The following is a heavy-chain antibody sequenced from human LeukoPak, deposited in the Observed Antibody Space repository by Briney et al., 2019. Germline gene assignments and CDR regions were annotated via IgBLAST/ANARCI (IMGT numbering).Heavy chain of an antibody. CDR3: ATPGHSCGYPFDY. Sequence: PGGSLRLSCAASGFTFSSYWMHWVRQAPGKGLVWVSRINSDGSSTSYADSVKGRFTISRDNAKNTLYLQMNSLRAEDTAVYYCATPGHSCGYPFDYWGQGTLVTVSS. V-gene: IGHV3-74*01. D-gene: IGHD5-18*01. CDR1: GFTFSSYW. J-gene: IGHJ4*02. CDR2: INSDGSST.